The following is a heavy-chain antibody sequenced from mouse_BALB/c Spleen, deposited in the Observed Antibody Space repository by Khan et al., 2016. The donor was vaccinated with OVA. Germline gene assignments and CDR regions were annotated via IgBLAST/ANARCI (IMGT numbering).Heavy chain of an antibody. V-gene: IGHV5-9-3*01. CDR1: GFTFNNYA. Sequence: EVELVESGGGLVKPGGSLKLSCAASGFTFNNYAMSWVRQTPEKRLEWVATVSSGGSYTYYPDNVKGRFTISRDNAKNTLYQQMSSLRSEDTAMYYCTRQGGIYDGPFDYWGQGTTLTVSS. CDR3: TRQGGIYDGPFDY. D-gene: IGHD2-3*01. J-gene: IGHJ2*01. CDR2: VSSGGSYT.